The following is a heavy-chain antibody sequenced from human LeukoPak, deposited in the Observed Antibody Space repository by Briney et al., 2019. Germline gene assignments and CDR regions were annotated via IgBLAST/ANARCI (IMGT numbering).Heavy chain of an antibody. J-gene: IGHJ4*02. CDR3: AREIYYDSSAYDY. CDR2: IYYSGST. D-gene: IGHD3-22*01. Sequence: PSETLSLTCTVSGGSISSSSYYWGRIRQPPGKGLEWIGSIYYSGSTYYNPSLKSRVTISVDTSKNQFSLKLSSLTAADTAIYYCAREIYYDSSAYDYWGQGTLVTVSS. V-gene: IGHV4-39*02. CDR1: GGSISSSSYY.